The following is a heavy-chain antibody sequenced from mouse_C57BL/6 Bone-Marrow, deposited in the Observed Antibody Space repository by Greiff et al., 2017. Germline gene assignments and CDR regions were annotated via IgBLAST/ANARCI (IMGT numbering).Heavy chain of an antibody. J-gene: IGHJ2*01. CDR3: ATAGGAYSRRGY. CDR1: GYTFTNYW. D-gene: IGHD1-1*01. CDR2: IDPSDSYT. Sequence: QVQLQQPGAELVRPGTSVKLSCKASGYTFTNYWMHWVKQRPGQGLEWIGVIDPSDSYTNYNQKFKGKATLTVDPSSSPAYLQLSSLTSEDSAVYYCATAGGAYSRRGYWGQGTTLTVSS. V-gene: IGHV1-59*01.